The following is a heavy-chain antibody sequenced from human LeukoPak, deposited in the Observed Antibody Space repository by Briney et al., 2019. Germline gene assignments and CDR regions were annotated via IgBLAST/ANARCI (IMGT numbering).Heavy chain of an antibody. J-gene: IGHJ4*02. CDR2: IRSKAYGGTT. D-gene: IGHD3-22*01. CDR1: GFTFGDYA. Sequence: PGGSLRLSCTASGFTFGDYAMSWFRQAPGKGLEWVGFIRSKAYGGTTEYAASVKGRFTFSRDDSKSIAYLQMNSLKTEDTVVYYCSRDREYYYDSSDYYGYWGQGTLVTVSS. V-gene: IGHV3-49*03. CDR3: SRDREYYYDSSDYYGY.